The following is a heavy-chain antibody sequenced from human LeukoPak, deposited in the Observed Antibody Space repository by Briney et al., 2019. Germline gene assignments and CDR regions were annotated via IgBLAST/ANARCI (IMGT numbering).Heavy chain of an antibody. J-gene: IGHJ4*02. CDR2: ISSSSSYI. V-gene: IGHV3-21*01. D-gene: IGHD6-13*01. CDR1: GFTFSSYS. Sequence: PGGSLRLSCAASGFTFSSYSMNWVRQAPGKGLEWVSSISSSSSYIYYADSVKGRFTISRDNAKNSLYLQMNSLRAEDTAVYYCAREVWYSSSQATFDYWGQGTLVTVSS. CDR3: AREVWYSSSQATFDY.